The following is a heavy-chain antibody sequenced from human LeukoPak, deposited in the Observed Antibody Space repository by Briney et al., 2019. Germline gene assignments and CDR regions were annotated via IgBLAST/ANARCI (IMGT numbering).Heavy chain of an antibody. J-gene: IGHJ4*02. CDR2: FDPEDGET. V-gene: IGHV1-24*01. CDR3: ATGDTMRTVDYYFDY. CDR1: GYALTELS. Sequence: ASVKVSCKVSGYALTELSMHWVRQAPGKGLEWMGGFDPEDGETIYAQKFQGRVTMTEDTSTDTAYMELSSLRSEDTAVYYCATGDTMRTVDYYFDYWGQGTLVTVSS. D-gene: IGHD1-26*01.